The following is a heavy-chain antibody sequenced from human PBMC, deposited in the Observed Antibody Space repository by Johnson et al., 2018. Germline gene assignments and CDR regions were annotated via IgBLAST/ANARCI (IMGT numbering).Heavy chain of an antibody. CDR2: ISWDGGST. Sequence: EVQLVESGGVVVQPGGSLRLSCAASGFTFDDYTMHWVRQAPGKGLEWVSLISWDGGSTYYADSMKGRFTISRDNRKNSLYLQMNSLRTEDTALYYCAKGEYSSPEPFQHWGRGTLVTGSS. V-gene: IGHV3-43*01. J-gene: IGHJ1*01. CDR1: GFTFDDYT. D-gene: IGHD2/OR15-2a*01. CDR3: AKGEYSSPEPFQH.